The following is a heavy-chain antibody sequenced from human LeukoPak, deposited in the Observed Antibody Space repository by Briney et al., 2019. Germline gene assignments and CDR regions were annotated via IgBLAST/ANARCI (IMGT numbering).Heavy chain of an antibody. CDR2: ISTYTGNT. D-gene: IGHD6-6*01. CDR1: GYSFTTYG. J-gene: IGHJ4*02. V-gene: IGHV1-18*01. Sequence: ASVKVSCKASGYSFTTYGIIWVRKAPGQGLEWMGWISTYTGNTNYAQSLQGRVTMTPDTSTGTAYMELRSLRSDDTAVYYCARTSRYSSPDYWGQGTLVTVSS. CDR3: ARTSRYSSPDY.